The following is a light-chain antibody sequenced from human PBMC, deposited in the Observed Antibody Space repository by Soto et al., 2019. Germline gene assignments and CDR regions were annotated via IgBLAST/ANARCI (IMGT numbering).Light chain of an antibody. CDR3: QQYSSSPRT. CDR1: QTISSGF. CDR2: DAS. V-gene: IGKV3-20*01. J-gene: IGKJ5*01. Sequence: EIVLTHSPGILYLYPWDIATLSCRASQTISSGFLAWYQQKVGQAPRLLIYDASNRATGVPDRFSGSGSGTDFSLTISRLEPEDFAVYHCQQYSSSPRTFGQGTRLEI.